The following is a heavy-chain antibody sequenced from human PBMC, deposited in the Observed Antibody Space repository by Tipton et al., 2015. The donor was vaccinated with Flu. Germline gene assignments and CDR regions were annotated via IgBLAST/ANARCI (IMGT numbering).Heavy chain of an antibody. Sequence: SLRLSCAASGFTFSSYAMHWVRQAPGKGLEWVAVISYDGSNKYYADSVKGRFTISRDNSKNTLYLQMNSLRAEDTAVYYCARAKYGGAFDIWGQGTMVTVSS. CDR2: ISYDGSNK. CDR1: GFTFSSYA. D-gene: IGHD2-2*01. CDR3: ARAKYGGAFDI. J-gene: IGHJ3*02. V-gene: IGHV3-30*01.